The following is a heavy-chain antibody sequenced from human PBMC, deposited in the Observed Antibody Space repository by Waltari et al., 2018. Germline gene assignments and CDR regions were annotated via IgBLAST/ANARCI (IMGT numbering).Heavy chain of an antibody. CDR1: GYTFTSYD. CDR2: MNPNSGNT. J-gene: IGHJ3*02. V-gene: IGHV1-8*01. Sequence: QVQLVQSGAEVKKPGASVKVSCKASGYTFTSYDINWVRQATGQGLEWMGWMNPNSGNTGYAQKFQGRVTMTRNTSISTAYMELSSLRSEDTAVYYCARGGGIRLFRKWDAFDIWGQGTMVTVSS. CDR3: ARGGGIRLFRKWDAFDI. D-gene: IGHD2-21*01.